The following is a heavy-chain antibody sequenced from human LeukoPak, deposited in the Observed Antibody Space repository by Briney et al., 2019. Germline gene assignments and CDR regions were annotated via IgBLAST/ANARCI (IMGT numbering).Heavy chain of an antibody. V-gene: IGHV1-69*01. Sequence: GASVKVSCKASGGTFSSYAISWVRQAPGQGLEWMGGIIPIFGTANYAQKFQGRVTITADESTSTAHMELSSLRSEDTAVYYCARSLSPRVKTTTVYYFDYWGQGTLVTVSS. D-gene: IGHD4-17*01. CDR3: ARSLSPRVKTTTVYYFDY. CDR2: IIPIFGTA. J-gene: IGHJ4*02. CDR1: GGTFSSYA.